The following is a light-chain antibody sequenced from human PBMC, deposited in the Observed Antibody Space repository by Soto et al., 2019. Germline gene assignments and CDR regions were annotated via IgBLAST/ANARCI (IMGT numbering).Light chain of an antibody. CDR3: QQYNNWPFT. CDR1: QSVSSN. Sequence: EIVMTQSPATLSVSPGERATLSCRASQSVSSNLAWYQQKPGQAPRLLIYGASTRATGIPARFSGSGFGTELTLTISSLLSGDFAVYYCQQYNNWPFTFGPGTKVDIK. V-gene: IGKV3-15*01. CDR2: GAS. J-gene: IGKJ3*01.